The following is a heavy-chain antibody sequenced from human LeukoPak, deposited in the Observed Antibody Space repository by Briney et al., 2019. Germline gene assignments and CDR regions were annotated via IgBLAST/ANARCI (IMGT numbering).Heavy chain of an antibody. CDR1: GGTFSSYA. CDR2: IIPIFGTA. CDR3: ARDSGTYSYFDY. J-gene: IGHJ4*02. D-gene: IGHD1-26*01. V-gene: IGHV1-69*13. Sequence: SVKVSCKASGGTFSSYAISWVRQAPGQGLEWMGGIIPIFGTANYAQKLQGRVTITADESTSTAYMELSSLRSDDTAVYYCARDSGTYSYFDYWGQGTLVTVSS.